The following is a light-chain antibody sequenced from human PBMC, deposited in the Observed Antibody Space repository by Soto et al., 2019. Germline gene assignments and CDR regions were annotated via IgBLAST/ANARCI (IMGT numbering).Light chain of an antibody. J-gene: IGKJ1*01. CDR3: QQHSNYPPT. CDR2: DAS. CDR1: QSLSYW. V-gene: IGKV3-11*01. Sequence: IVMTQSPITLSSSPGERDTLSCRASQSLSYWLAWYQQKPGKAPRLLIYDASSWATGVPARFSGSGSGTEFTLTISSLEPEDFALYYCQQHSNYPPTFGQGTKVDIK.